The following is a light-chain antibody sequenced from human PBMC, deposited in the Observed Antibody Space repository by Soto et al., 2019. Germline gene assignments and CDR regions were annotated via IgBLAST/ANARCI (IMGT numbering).Light chain of an antibody. CDR1: QTINSW. V-gene: IGKV1-5*03. CDR2: RAS. J-gene: IGKJ1*01. CDR3: QQYNNYWT. Sequence: DIPMTQSPSTLSASVGDRVTITCRASQTINSWLAWYQQRPGKAPKLLIYRASSLQSGVPSRFSGSGSGTEYTLTISSLQPDDFATYDCQQYNNYWTFGQGTKVEIK.